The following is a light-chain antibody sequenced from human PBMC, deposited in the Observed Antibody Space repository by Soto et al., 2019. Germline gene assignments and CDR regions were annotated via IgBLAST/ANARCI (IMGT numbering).Light chain of an antibody. V-gene: IGKV1-39*01. Sequence: DIQMTQSPSSLSASVGDRVTITCRASQSIRNYVNWYQQKPGKAPKFLIYVASTLQSGVPSRFSGSRSGTDFTLTISSLQPEDFATYYCKKRSSTPYTFGPGTKLEIK. CDR2: VAS. CDR3: KKRSSTPYT. J-gene: IGKJ2*01. CDR1: QSIRNY.